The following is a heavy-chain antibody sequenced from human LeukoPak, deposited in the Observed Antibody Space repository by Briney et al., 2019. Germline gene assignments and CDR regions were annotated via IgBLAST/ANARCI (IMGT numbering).Heavy chain of an antibody. D-gene: IGHD6-6*01. J-gene: IGHJ5*02. CDR1: GFTFSSYA. V-gene: IGHV3-30-3*01. CDR3: ARSGIAARLYWFDP. Sequence: GRSLRLSCAASGFTFSSYAMHWVRQAPGKGLEWVAVISYDGSNKYYADSVKGRFTISRDNSKNTLYLQMNSLRAEDTAVYYCARSGIAARLYWFDPWGQGTLVTVSS. CDR2: ISYDGSNK.